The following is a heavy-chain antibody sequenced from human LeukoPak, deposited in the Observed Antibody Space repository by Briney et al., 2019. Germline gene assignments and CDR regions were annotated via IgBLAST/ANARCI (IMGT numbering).Heavy chain of an antibody. J-gene: IGHJ4*02. CDR3: ARARYYDSSGYYPFDY. CDR1: GGSISSGDYS. D-gene: IGHD3-22*01. Sequence: SETLSLTCTVSGGSISSGDYSWSWIRQPPGKGLEWIGYIYYSGSTYYNPSLKSRVTISVDTSKNQFSLKLSSVTAADTAVYYCARARYYDSSGYYPFDYWGQGTLVTVSS. CDR2: IYYSGST. V-gene: IGHV4-30-4*01.